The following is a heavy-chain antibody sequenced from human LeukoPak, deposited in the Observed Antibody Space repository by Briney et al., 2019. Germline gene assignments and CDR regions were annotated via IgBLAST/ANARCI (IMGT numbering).Heavy chain of an antibody. J-gene: IGHJ4*02. CDR3: ARVPTYYDFWSGSPGY. CDR2: IKQDGSEK. Sequence: GGSLRLSCAASGLTFSSYWMSWVRQAPGKGLEWVANIKQDGSEKYYVDSVKGRFTISRDNAKNSLYLQMNSLRAEDTAVYYCARVPTYYDFWSGSPGYWGQGTLVTVSS. CDR1: GLTFSSYW. D-gene: IGHD3-3*01. V-gene: IGHV3-7*01.